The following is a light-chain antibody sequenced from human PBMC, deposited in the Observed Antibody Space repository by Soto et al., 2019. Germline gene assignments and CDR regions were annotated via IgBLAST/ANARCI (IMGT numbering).Light chain of an antibody. CDR3: QQSSTTLPWT. Sequence: DIQMTQSPSSLSASVGDRVTITCRASQSISSYLNWYQQKPGKAPKLLIYAASSLQSGVPSRFSGSGSGTDFTLTISSLQPEDFATYYCQQSSTTLPWTSGHGTQVDIK. J-gene: IGKJ1*01. CDR1: QSISSY. V-gene: IGKV1-39*01. CDR2: AAS.